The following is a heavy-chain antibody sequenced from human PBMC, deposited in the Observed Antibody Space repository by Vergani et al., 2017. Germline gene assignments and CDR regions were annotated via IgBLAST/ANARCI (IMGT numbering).Heavy chain of an antibody. J-gene: IGHJ4*02. CDR3: ARDREMATIIYFDY. CDR1: GYPFTGYY. D-gene: IGHD5-24*01. CDR2: INPNSGGT. Sequence: QVQLVQSGAVVKKPGASVKVSFKASGYPFTGYYMHWVRQAPGQGLEWMGWINPNSGGTNYAQKFQGRVTMTRDTSISTAYMELSRLRSDDTAVYYCARDREMATIIYFDYWGQGTLVTVSS. V-gene: IGHV1-2*02.